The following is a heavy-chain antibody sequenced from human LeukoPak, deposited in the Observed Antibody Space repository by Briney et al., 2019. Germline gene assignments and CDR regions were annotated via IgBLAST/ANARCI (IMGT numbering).Heavy chain of an antibody. D-gene: IGHD6-6*01. V-gene: IGHV6-1*01. CDR1: GDSVSSNSAA. Sequence: SQTLSLTCAISGDSVSSNSAAWNWIRQSPSRGLEWLGRTYYRSKWYNDYAVCVKSRITINPDTSKNQFSLQLNSVTPEDTAVYYCARDPTPRGSSSFDYWGQGTLVTVSS. CDR2: TYYRSKWYN. CDR3: ARDPTPRGSSSFDY. J-gene: IGHJ4*02.